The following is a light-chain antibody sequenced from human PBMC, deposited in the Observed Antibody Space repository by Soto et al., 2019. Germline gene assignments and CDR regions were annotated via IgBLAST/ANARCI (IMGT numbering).Light chain of an antibody. Sequence: EIVLTQSPGTLSLSPGERVILSCRASQSVSSSYLAWYQQKPGQPPRLLIYGAASRATGIPDRFSGSGSGTDFSLTISRLEPEDFAVYYCQHRSNWPPTLGQGAKVDTK. V-gene: IGKV3D-20*02. CDR2: GAA. J-gene: IGKJ1*01. CDR3: QHRSNWPPT. CDR1: QSVSSSY.